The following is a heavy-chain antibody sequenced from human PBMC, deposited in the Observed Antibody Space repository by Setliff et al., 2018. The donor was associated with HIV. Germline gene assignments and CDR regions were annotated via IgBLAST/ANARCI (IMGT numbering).Heavy chain of an antibody. Sequence: GGSLRLSCAASGFAFDNYWMDWVRQAPGKGLVWVSRITNDGTTTTYADSVKGRFTISRDNAKNTLYLQMNSLRAEDTAVYYCASVGSGWSHNWFDPWGQGTLVTVSS. CDR1: GFAFDNYW. CDR3: ASVGSGWSHNWFDP. J-gene: IGHJ5*02. D-gene: IGHD6-19*01. CDR2: ITNDGTTT. V-gene: IGHV3-74*01.